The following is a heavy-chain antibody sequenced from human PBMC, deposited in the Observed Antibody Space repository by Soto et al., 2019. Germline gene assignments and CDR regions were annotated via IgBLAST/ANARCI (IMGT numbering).Heavy chain of an antibody. V-gene: IGHV3-30*18. CDR3: AKDLTPDPETKRTHGSGSYNWFDP. J-gene: IGHJ5*02. CDR1: AFTFRSYG. D-gene: IGHD3-10*01. CDR2: ISYDGSNK. Sequence: PGGSLRLSCAASAFTFRSYGMHWVRQAPVKGLEWVAVISYDGSNKYYADSVKGRLTISRDNSKNTLYLQMNSLRAEDTAVYYCAKDLTPDPETKRTHGSGSYNWFDPWGQGTLVTVSS.